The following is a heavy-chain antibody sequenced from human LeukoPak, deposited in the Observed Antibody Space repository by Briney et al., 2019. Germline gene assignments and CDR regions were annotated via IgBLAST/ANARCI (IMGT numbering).Heavy chain of an antibody. J-gene: IGHJ6*02. CDR2: IYYSGST. CDR1: GGSISSYY. CDR3: ARGTYYYYYGMDV. V-gene: IGHV4-59*01. Sequence: SGTLSLTCTVSGGSISSYYWSWIRQPPGKGLEWIGYIYYSGSTNYNPSLKSRVTISVDTSKNQFSLKLSSVTAADTAVYYCARGTYYYYYGMDVWGQGTTVTVSS.